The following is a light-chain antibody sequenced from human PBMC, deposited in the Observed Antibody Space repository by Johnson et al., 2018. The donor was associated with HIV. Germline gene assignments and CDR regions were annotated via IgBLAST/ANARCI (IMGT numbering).Light chain of an antibody. V-gene: IGLV1-51*02. CDR1: GSNIGNNY. Sequence: HSVLTQPPSVSAAPGQKVTISCSGNGSNIGNNYVSLYQHLPGTAPKLFIYENNKRPSGIPARFSGSKSGTSATLGITGLQTGDEADYYCGTWDSSLRVGFFGTGTKVTVL. CDR3: GTWDSSLRVGF. CDR2: ENN. J-gene: IGLJ1*01.